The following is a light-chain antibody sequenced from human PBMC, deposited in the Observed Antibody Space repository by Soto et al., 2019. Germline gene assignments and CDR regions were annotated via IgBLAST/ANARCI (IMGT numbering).Light chain of an antibody. V-gene: IGLV2-11*01. J-gene: IGLJ1*01. Sequence: QSALAQPRSVSGSPGQSVTISCTGTSSDVASYNYVSWYQQHPGKAPKLIIYDVRKRPSGVPDRSFGSKSASTASLTISGLQAEDEAEYYCCSYAGSYTYVYGTGTKVTVL. CDR2: DVR. CDR3: CSYAGSYTYV. CDR1: SSDVASYNY.